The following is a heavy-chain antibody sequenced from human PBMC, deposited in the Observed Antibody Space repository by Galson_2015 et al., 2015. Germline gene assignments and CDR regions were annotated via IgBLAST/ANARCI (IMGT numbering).Heavy chain of an antibody. CDR2: ISGGGDTT. Sequence: SLRLSCAASGFTFSSYAMNWVGQAPGQGLEWVSTISGGGDTTYYADSVKGRFTISRDNSKNTLYLQMNSLKAEDTAVYHCAKVSLAARFAPDYWGQGTLVTVSS. V-gene: IGHV3-23*01. CDR1: GFTFSSYA. D-gene: IGHD6-6*01. CDR3: AKVSLAARFAPDY. J-gene: IGHJ4*02.